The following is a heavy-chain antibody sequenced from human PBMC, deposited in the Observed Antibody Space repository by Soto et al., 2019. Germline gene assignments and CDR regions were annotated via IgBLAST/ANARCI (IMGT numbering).Heavy chain of an antibody. CDR1: GFTFSSYT. V-gene: IGHV3-21*01. Sequence: EVQLVESGGGLVKPGGSLRLSCAASGFTFSSYTMNWVRQAPGKGLEWVSSISSSSSYIYYADSVKGRFTISRDNAKNSLYLQMNSLRAADTAVYYCARDWGFGDPGYWGQGTLVTVSS. D-gene: IGHD3-10*01. J-gene: IGHJ4*02. CDR2: ISSSSSYI. CDR3: ARDWGFGDPGY.